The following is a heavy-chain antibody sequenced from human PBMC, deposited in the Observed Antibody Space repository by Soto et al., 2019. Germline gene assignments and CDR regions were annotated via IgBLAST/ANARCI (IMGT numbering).Heavy chain of an antibody. V-gene: IGHV3-43*01. CDR1: GFTFDDYT. D-gene: IGHD3-10*01. CDR3: AKDMESVLLWFGESPGMDV. J-gene: IGHJ6*02. Sequence: EVQLVESGGVVVQPGGSLRLSCAASGFTFDDYTMHWVRQAPGKGLEWVSLISWGGGSTYYADSVKGRFTISRDNSKNSLYLQMNSLRTEDTALYYCAKDMESVLLWFGESPGMDVWGQGTTVTVSS. CDR2: ISWGGGST.